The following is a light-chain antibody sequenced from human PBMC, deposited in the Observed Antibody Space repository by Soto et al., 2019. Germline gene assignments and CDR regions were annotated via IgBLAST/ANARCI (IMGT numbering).Light chain of an antibody. CDR1: QSLLHSNGYNY. J-gene: IGKJ1*01. V-gene: IGKV2-28*01. CDR3: MQALQTPPWT. CDR2: LGS. Sequence: DIVMTPSPLSLPVTPGEPASISCRSSQSLLHSNGYNYLDWYLQKPGQSPQLLIYLGSNRASGVPDRFSGSGSGTDFTLKISRVEAEDVGVYYCMQALQTPPWTFGQGTKV.